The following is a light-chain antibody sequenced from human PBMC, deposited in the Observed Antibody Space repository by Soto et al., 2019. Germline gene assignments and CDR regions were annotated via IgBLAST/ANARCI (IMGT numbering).Light chain of an antibody. CDR3: QQRIILFT. J-gene: IGKJ4*01. CDR2: DAS. V-gene: IGKV3-11*01. Sequence: IVWTQYKNTLSFSPGERATLSCRTSQSVSSSLAWYQQKPGQAPRLLIYDASNRATGIPARFSGSGSGTDFTLTFSCLQPEDFAVYYCQQRIILFTFCGGT. CDR1: QSVSSS.